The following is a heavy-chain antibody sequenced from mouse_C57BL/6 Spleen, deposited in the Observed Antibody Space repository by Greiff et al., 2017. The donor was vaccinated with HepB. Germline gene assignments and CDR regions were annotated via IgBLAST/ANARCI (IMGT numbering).Heavy chain of an antibody. J-gene: IGHJ4*01. V-gene: IGHV1-15*01. CDR3: TRRAGPMDY. CDR1: GYTFTDYE. D-gene: IGHD3-3*01. Sequence: LQESGAELVRPGASVTLSCKASGYTFTDYEMHWVKQTPVHGLEWIGAIDPETGGTAYNQKFKGKAILTADKSSSTAYMELRSLTSEDSAVYYCTRRAGPMDYWGQGTSVTVSS. CDR2: IDPETGGT.